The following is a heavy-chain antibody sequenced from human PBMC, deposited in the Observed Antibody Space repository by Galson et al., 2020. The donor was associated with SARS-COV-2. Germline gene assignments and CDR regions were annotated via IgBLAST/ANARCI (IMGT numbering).Heavy chain of an antibody. J-gene: IGHJ6*02. CDR3: ARARGGTYYYGMDG. D-gene: IGHD3-16*01. Sequence: PGGSLRLSCAASGFTFSSYAMHWVRQAPGKGLEWVAVISYDGSNKYYADSVKGRFTISRDNSKNTLYLQMNSLRAEDTAVYYCARARGGTYYYGMDGWGQGTTVTVSS. CDR2: ISYDGSNK. V-gene: IGHV3-30-3*01. CDR1: GFTFSSYA.